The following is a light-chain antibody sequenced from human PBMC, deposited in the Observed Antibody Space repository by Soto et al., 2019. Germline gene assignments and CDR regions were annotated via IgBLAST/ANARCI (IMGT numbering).Light chain of an antibody. CDR1: QSVNSGY. Sequence: EMVLTQSPGNLSLSTGERATLSCRASQSVNSGYLAWYQHTPGQAPRLLIYDTSTRATGIPDRFSGSGSGTDFTLTISRLEPEDFAVFYCQQYGSSPRTFGQGTKVDIK. CDR2: DTS. CDR3: QQYGSSPRT. V-gene: IGKV3-20*01. J-gene: IGKJ1*01.